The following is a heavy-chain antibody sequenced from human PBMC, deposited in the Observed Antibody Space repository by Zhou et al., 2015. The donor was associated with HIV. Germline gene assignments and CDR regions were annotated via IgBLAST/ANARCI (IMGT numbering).Heavy chain of an antibody. D-gene: IGHD3-16*01. Sequence: VQLVQSGAEVKKPGASVKVSCKASGYTFTGYYLHWVRQAPGQGLEWMGWISPKSGDTNSAQKFQGRVTMTRDTSVTTAYMELSRLRSDDTAMYYCTGSQFYYDSRGGFDYWGQGSLVTVSS. CDR2: ISPKSGDT. CDR3: TGSQFYYDSRGGFDY. V-gene: IGHV1-2*02. J-gene: IGHJ4*02. CDR1: GYTFTGYY.